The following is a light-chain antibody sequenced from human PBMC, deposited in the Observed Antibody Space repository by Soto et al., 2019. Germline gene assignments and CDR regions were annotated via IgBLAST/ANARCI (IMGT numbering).Light chain of an antibody. CDR1: QSISSW. Sequence: IQVTKSAATLSASVGDRVTITCRASQSISSWLAWYQQKPGKAPKLLIYDASSLESGVPSRFSGSGSGTDFTLTISSLQPEDFATYYCQQRYSTPLTFGQGTKVDI. CDR3: QQRYSTPLT. CDR2: DAS. J-gene: IGKJ1*01. V-gene: IGKV1-5*01.